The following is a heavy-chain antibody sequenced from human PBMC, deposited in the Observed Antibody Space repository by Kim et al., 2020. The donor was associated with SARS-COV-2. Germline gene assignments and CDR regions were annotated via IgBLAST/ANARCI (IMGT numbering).Heavy chain of an antibody. CDR2: INGGNGNT. J-gene: IGHJ6*02. Sequence: ASVKVSCKASGYIFTSYAMHWVRQAPGQRLEWMGWINGGNGNTKYSQEFQGRVTFTRDTSASTAYMELSSLRSEDTAVYYCAKSSAGMDVWGQGTTVTVSS. CDR1: GYIFTSYA. CDR3: AKSSAGMDV. V-gene: IGHV1-3*01.